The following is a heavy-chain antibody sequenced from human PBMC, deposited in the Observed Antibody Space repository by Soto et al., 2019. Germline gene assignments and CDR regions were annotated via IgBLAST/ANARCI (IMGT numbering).Heavy chain of an antibody. CDR2: VTGNADKT. Sequence: EVQLLESGGGLVQPGGSLRLSCAASGFTFSNYVMTWVRQAPGKGLEWVSGVTGNADKTYYADSVKGRFSIFRDNSKNTLYLQMNSLRAEDMAVYYCVRDCSSSSCSVWKYWGQGVLVTVSS. V-gene: IGHV3-23*01. J-gene: IGHJ4*02. D-gene: IGHD2-2*01. CDR1: GFTFSNYV. CDR3: VRDCSSSSCSVWKY.